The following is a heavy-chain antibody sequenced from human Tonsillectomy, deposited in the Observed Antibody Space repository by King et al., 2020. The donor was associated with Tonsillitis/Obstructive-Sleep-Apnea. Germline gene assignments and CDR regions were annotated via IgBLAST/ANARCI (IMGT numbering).Heavy chain of an antibody. CDR3: ARDRRYCSSTSCYDYYYYMDV. CDR1: GFTVSSNY. D-gene: IGHD2-2*01. CDR2: IYSGGST. Sequence: VQLVESGGGLIQPGGSLRLSCAASGFTVSSNYMSWVRQSPGKGLEWGSVIYSGGSTYYVDSVKGRFTISRDNSKNTLYLQMNSLRAEDTAVYYCARDRRYCSSTSCYDYYYYMDVWGKGTTVTVSS. J-gene: IGHJ6*03. V-gene: IGHV3-53*01.